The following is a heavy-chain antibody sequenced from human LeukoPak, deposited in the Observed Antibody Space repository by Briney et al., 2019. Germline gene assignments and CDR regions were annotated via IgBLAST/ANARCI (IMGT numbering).Heavy chain of an antibody. CDR1: GFTFSDHY. CDR3: VRAGSGWYD. Sequence: SLRLSCAASGFTFSDHYMDWVRQAPGKGLEWVGRSRNKANTYTTDYAASVKGRFAISRDDSRTSLYPQMNSLKSEDPAVYYCVRAGSGWYDLGQATLVTVSS. J-gene: IGHJ4*02. CDR2: SRNKANTYTT. V-gene: IGHV3-72*01. D-gene: IGHD6-19*01.